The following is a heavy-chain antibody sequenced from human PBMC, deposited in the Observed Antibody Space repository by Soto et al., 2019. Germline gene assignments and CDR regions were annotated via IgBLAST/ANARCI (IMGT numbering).Heavy chain of an antibody. Sequence: PGGSLRLSCAASGFTFSSYAMSWVRQAPGKGLEWVSAISGSGGSTYYADSVKGRVTIFSDNTKNMSYLQMNSPRAEDTAVYYCAKSMYSGRYPADYLGQGTLVTGSS. CDR1: GFTFSSYA. D-gene: IGHD1-26*01. V-gene: IGHV3-23*01. J-gene: IGHJ4*02. CDR2: ISGSGGST. CDR3: AKSMYSGRYPADY.